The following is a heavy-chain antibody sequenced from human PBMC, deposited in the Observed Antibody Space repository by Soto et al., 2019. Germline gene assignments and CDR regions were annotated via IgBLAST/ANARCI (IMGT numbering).Heavy chain of an antibody. J-gene: IGHJ4*02. D-gene: IGHD1-26*01. CDR2: FNPRADTT. CDR1: GYTLSDAN. CDR3: VRDLRVGADY. V-gene: IGHV1-46*01. Sequence: QVQLVQSGAEVKKPGASVKVSCKASGYTLSDANINWVRQAPGQGPEWMGIFNPRADTTNYAQKFQGRVTMTRDTSTSTVYMELSSLRSEDTAVYYCVRDLRVGADYWGQGTLVTVSS.